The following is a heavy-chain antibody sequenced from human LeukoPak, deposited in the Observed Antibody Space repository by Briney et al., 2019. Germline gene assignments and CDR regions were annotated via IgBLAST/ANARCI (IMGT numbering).Heavy chain of an antibody. J-gene: IGHJ5*02. CDR1: GGSISNGDYY. Sequence: PSETLSLTCTVSGGSISNGDYYWSWIRHHPGKGLEWIGYIYYSGSTYYNPSLKSRLTISVDTSKNQFSLKLSSVTAADTAVYYCARNSQVGSGSGSPTNWFDPWGQGTLVTVSS. CDR2: IYYSGST. D-gene: IGHD3-3*01. CDR3: ARNSQVGSGSGSPTNWFDP. V-gene: IGHV4-31*03.